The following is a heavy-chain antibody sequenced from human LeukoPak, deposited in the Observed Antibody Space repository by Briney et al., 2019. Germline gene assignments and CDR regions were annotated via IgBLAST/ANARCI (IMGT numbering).Heavy chain of an antibody. Sequence: KPSETLSLTCTVSGGSISSSSYYWGWIRQPPGKGLEWIGSIYYSGSTYYNPSLKSRVTISVDTSKNQFSLKLSSVTAADTAVYYCASRGYRYYYYYMDVWGKGTTVTVSS. CDR1: GGSISSSSYY. V-gene: IGHV4-39*01. D-gene: IGHD5-24*01. J-gene: IGHJ6*03. CDR3: ASRGYRYYYYYMDV. CDR2: IYYSGST.